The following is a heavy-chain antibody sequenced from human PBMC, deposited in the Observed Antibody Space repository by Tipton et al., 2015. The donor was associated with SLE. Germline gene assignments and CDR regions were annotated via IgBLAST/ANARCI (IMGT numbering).Heavy chain of an antibody. Sequence: LRLSCTVSGGSISSYYWSWIRQPAGKGLEWIGRIYYSGSTNYNPSLKSRVTISVDTSKNQFSLKLSSVTAADTAVYYCARGSLRLGELSLAYWGQGTLVTVSS. J-gene: IGHJ4*02. CDR3: ARGSLRLGELSLAY. CDR1: GGSISSYY. CDR2: IYYSGST. V-gene: IGHV4-4*07. D-gene: IGHD3-16*02.